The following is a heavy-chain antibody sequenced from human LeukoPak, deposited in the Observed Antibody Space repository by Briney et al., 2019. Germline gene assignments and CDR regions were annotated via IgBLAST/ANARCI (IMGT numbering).Heavy chain of an antibody. CDR3: AREKYYYDSSGYYHIYGMDV. CDR1: GFTFSSYS. D-gene: IGHD3-22*01. J-gene: IGHJ6*02. Sequence: PGGSLRLSCAASGFTFSSYSMNCVRQAPGKGLEWVSSISSSSSYIYYADSVKGRFTISRDNAKNSLYLQMNSLRAQDTAVYYCAREKYYYDSSGYYHIYGMDVWGQGTTVTVSS. V-gene: IGHV3-21*01. CDR2: ISSSSSYI.